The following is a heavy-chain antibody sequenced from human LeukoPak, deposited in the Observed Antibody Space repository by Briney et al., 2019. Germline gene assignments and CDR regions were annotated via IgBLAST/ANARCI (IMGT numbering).Heavy chain of an antibody. CDR1: GGSFSGYY. J-gene: IGHJ3*02. V-gene: IGHV4-34*01. D-gene: IGHD3-16*02. Sequence: KPSETLSLTCAVYGGSFSGYYWSWIRQPPGKGLEWIGEINHSGSTNYNPSLKSRVTISVDTSKNQFSLKLSSVTAADTAVYYCASSTFGGVIVSDAFDIWGQGTVVTVTS. CDR3: ASSTFGGVIVSDAFDI. CDR2: INHSGST.